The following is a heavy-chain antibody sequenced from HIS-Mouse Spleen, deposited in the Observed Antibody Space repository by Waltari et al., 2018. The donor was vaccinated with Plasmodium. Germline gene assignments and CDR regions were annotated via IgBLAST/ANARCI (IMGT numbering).Heavy chain of an antibody. J-gene: IGHJ3*02. V-gene: IGHV3-74*01. Sequence: EVQLVESGGGLVQPGGSLRLSCAASGFTFSSYWMQWVRQAPGKGLGGGSRINSDGSSTRYADSVKGRFTISRDNAKNTLYLQMNSLRAEDTAVYYCARTIAAAGTCDAFDMWGQGTMVTVSS. CDR3: ARTIAAAGTCDAFDM. D-gene: IGHD6-13*01. CDR1: GFTFSSYW. CDR2: INSDGSST.